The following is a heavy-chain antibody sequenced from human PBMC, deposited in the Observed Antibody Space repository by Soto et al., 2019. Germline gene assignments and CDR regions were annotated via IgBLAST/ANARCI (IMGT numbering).Heavy chain of an antibody. CDR3: ARAGLMTTVTSYFDY. J-gene: IGHJ4*02. V-gene: IGHV1-69*12. CDR1: GGTFSNYA. Sequence: QVQLVQSGAEVKKPGSSVKVSCKASGGTFSNYAINWVRQAPGQGLECMGGIIPIFGTANYAERFQGRVTITADESTSTAYMELSSLRSDDTAVYYCARAGLMTTVTSYFDYWGQGTLVTVSS. CDR2: IIPIFGTA. D-gene: IGHD4-4*01.